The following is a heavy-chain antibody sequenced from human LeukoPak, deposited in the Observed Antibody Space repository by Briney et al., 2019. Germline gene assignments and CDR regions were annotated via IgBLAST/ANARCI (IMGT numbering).Heavy chain of an antibody. V-gene: IGHV3-48*01. D-gene: IGHD2-2*01. CDR2: ISSSSSTI. Sequence: GGSLRLSCAASGFTFSSYSMNWVRQAPGKGLEWVSYISSSSSTIYYADSVKGRFTISRDNAKNSLYLQMNSLRAEDTAVYYCAKGFYIVEVPAAHPYFDYWGQGTLVTVSS. J-gene: IGHJ4*02. CDR3: AKGFYIVEVPAAHPYFDY. CDR1: GFTFSSYS.